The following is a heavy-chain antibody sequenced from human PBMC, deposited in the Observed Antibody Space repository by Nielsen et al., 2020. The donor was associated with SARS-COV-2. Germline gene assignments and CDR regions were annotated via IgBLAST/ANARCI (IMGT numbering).Heavy chain of an antibody. D-gene: IGHD6-25*01. CDR3: ARGSGATAKHKDAFDI. CDR2: ISYDGSNK. Sequence: GESLKISCAASGFTFSSYGMHWVRQAPGKGLEWVAVISYDGSNKYYADSVKGRFTISRDNSKNTLYLQMNSLRAEDTAVYYCARGSGATAKHKDAFDIWGQGTMVTVSS. J-gene: IGHJ3*02. CDR1: GFTFSSYG. V-gene: IGHV3-30*03.